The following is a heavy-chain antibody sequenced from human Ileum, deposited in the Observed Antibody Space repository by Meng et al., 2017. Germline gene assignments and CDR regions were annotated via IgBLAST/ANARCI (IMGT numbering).Heavy chain of an antibody. CDR1: SGSVISS. Sequence: QESGPGLVRPSQTLALTCTVASGSVISSWSWIRQPPGKALECIGHIYYSGNTNNNPSLTSRVTISVDTSKTQFSLKLSSVTAADTAVYFCARDRRDSSGWFYFDYWAQGTLVTVSS. J-gene: IGHJ4*02. CDR3: ARDRRDSSGWFYFDY. CDR2: IYYSGNT. D-gene: IGHD6-19*01. V-gene: IGHV4-59*02.